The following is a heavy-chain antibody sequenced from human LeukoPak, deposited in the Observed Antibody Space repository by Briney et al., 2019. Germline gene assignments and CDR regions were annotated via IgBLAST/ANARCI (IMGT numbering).Heavy chain of an antibody. J-gene: IGHJ4*02. Sequence: PSETLSLTCAVYGGSFSGYYWSWIRQPPGKGLEWIGEINHSGSTNYNPSLKSRVTISVDTSKNQFSLKLSSVIAAGTAVYYCARGPYSSRHFDYWGQGTLVTVSS. CDR1: GGSFSGYY. CDR2: INHSGST. V-gene: IGHV4-34*01. D-gene: IGHD6-13*01. CDR3: ARGPYSSRHFDY.